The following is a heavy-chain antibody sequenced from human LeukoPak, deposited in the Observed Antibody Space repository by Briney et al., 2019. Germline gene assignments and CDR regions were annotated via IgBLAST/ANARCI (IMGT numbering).Heavy chain of an antibody. CDR3: ARGALTYYYDSSGYF. CDR1: GYTFTSYY. Sequence: ASVKVSCKVSGYTFTSYYMHWVRQAPGQGLEWMGIINPSGGSTSYAQKFQGRVTMTRDTSTSTVYMELSSLRSEDTAVYYCARGALTYYYDSSGYFWGQVTLVTVSS. V-gene: IGHV1-46*01. J-gene: IGHJ4*02. D-gene: IGHD3-22*01. CDR2: INPSGGST.